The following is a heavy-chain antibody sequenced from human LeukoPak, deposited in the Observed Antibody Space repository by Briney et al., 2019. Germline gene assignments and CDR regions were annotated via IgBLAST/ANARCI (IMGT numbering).Heavy chain of an antibody. Sequence: PGGSLRLSCAASGFTFDDYAMHWVRQAPGKGLEWVSGISWNSGSIGYADSVKGRFTISRDNAKNSLYLQMNSLRAEDTAVYYCARVLHDYGDYYFDYWGQGTLVTVSS. J-gene: IGHJ4*02. D-gene: IGHD4-17*01. CDR3: ARVLHDYGDYYFDY. V-gene: IGHV3-9*01. CDR1: GFTFDDYA. CDR2: ISWNSGSI.